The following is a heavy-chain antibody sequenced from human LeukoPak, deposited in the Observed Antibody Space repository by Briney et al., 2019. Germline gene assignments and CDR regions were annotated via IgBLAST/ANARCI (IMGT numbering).Heavy chain of an antibody. V-gene: IGHV3-9*01. Sequence: PGRSLRLSCAASGFTFDDYAMYWVRHAPGKGLEWVSGISWNSGSIGYADSVKGRFTISRDNAKNSLYLQMNSLRAEDTALYYCAKGVSSSPTNWFDPWGQGTLVTVSS. CDR1: GFTFDDYA. D-gene: IGHD6-13*01. J-gene: IGHJ5*02. CDR3: AKGVSSSPTNWFDP. CDR2: ISWNSGSI.